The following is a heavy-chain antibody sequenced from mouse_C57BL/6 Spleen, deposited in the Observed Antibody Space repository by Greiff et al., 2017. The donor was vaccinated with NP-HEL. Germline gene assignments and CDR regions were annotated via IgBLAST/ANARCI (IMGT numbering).Heavy chain of an antibody. CDR1: GYNFTCYC. J-gene: IGHJ3*01. CDR3: ARSGDYGSPWFAY. Sequence: QVQLQQPGAELVRPGTSVKLSCKASGYNFTCYCMHWVKQRPGQGLEWIGMIAPCDGYTNYNQKFKGKATLTVDTSSSTAYMQLSSLTSEDSAVYYCARSGDYGSPWFAYWGQGTLVTVSA. D-gene: IGHD2-2*01. CDR2: IAPCDGYT. V-gene: IGHV1-59*01.